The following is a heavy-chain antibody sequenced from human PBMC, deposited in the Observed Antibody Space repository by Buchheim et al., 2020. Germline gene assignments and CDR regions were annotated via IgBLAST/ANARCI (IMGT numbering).Heavy chain of an antibody. CDR2: INHSGST. CDR1: GGSFSGYY. J-gene: IGHJ5*02. CDR3: ARGRNDFWSGYQNNWFDP. Sequence: QVQLQQWGAGLLKPSETLSLTCAVYGGSFSGYYWSWIRQPPGKGLEWIGEINHSGSTNYNPSLKSRVTISVDTSKNQFSLKLSSVTAADTAVYYCARGRNDFWSGYQNNWFDPWGQGTL. V-gene: IGHV4-34*01. D-gene: IGHD3-3*01.